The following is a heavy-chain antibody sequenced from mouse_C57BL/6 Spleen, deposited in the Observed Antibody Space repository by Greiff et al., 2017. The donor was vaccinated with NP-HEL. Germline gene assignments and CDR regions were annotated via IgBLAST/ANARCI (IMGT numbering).Heavy chain of an antibody. Sequence: VQLQESGPGPVQPSQSLSITCTVSGFSLTSYGVHWVRQSPGKGLEWLGVIWSGGSTDYNAAFISRLSISKDNSKSQVFFKMNSLQADDTAIYYCARNGGNYVRYAMDYWGQGTSVTVSS. V-gene: IGHV2-2*01. CDR2: IWSGGST. D-gene: IGHD2-1*01. CDR1: GFSLTSYG. J-gene: IGHJ4*01. CDR3: ARNGGNYVRYAMDY.